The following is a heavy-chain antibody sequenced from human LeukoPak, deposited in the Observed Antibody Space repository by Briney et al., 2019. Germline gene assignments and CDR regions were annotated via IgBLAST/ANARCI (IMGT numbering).Heavy chain of an antibody. D-gene: IGHD3-10*01. CDR2: IYYSGIT. CDR3: ARHQEGMIRGVLYFMDV. CDR1: GASISSSDRY. J-gene: IGHJ6*04. Sequence: PSETLSLTCTVSGASISSSDRYWGWIRQPPGKGLERIGSIYYSGITYHNPSLKSRVTISVDTSNNQFSLKMSSVTAADTAVDFCARHQEGMIRGVLYFMDVWGKGTTVIISS. V-gene: IGHV4-39*01.